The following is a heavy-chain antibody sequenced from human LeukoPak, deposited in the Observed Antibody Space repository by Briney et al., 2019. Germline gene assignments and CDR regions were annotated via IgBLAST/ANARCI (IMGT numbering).Heavy chain of an antibody. Sequence: GGSLRLSCRASGFTFGDCAMSWFRQAPGKGLEWVSRINGDEITTIYADSVKGRFTMSRDNAKNTVYLQMNSLRAEDTAIYYCARSENSLDYWGRGTLVTVSS. CDR2: INGDEITT. V-gene: IGHV3-74*01. CDR3: ARSENSLDY. D-gene: IGHD1-7*01. J-gene: IGHJ4*02. CDR1: GFTFGDCA.